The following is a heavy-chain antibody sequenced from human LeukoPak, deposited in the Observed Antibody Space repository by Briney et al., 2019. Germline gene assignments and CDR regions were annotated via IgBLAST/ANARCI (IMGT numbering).Heavy chain of an antibody. Sequence: SETLSLTCAVYGGSFSGYYWSWIRQPPGKGLEWIGEINHSGSTNYNPSLKSRVTISVDTSKNQFSLKLSSVTAADTAVYYCAVGGYYYSNWGQGTLATVSS. CDR1: GGSFSGYY. V-gene: IGHV4-34*01. CDR2: INHSGST. CDR3: AVGGYYYSN. J-gene: IGHJ4*02. D-gene: IGHD3-22*01.